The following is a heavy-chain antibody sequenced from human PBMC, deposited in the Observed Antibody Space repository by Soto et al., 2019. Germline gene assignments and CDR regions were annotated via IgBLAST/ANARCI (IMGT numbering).Heavy chain of an antibody. CDR3: VKDRPKGPPAYSSSSSGGDFQH. Sequence: GASVKVSCKASGGTFSSYAMHWVRQAPGKGLEYVSAISSNGGSTYYADSLKGRFFISRDNSKNTLYLQMSSLRAEDTAVYYCVKDRPKGPPAYSSSSSGGDFQHWGQGALVTVSS. V-gene: IGHV3-64D*08. D-gene: IGHD6-6*01. J-gene: IGHJ1*01. CDR2: ISSNGGST. CDR1: GGTFSSYA.